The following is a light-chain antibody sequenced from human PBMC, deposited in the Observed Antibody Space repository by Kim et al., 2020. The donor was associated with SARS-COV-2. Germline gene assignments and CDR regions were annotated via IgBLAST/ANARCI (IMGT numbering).Light chain of an antibody. V-gene: IGLV2-23*02. CDR2: EVN. Sequence: GQSITVSCTGTSSDVRNYKLVSWYQQQPGKATKLMIFEVNKRPSGVANRFSGSKSGNAASLTISELQAEDEADYYCCSSAGGSTLVFGGGTQLTVL. CDR1: SSDVRNYKL. CDR3: CSSAGGSTLV. J-gene: IGLJ2*01.